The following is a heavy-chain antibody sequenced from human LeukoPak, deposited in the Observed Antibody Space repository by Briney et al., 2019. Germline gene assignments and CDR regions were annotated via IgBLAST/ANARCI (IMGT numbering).Heavy chain of an antibody. V-gene: IGHV3-15*01. Sequence: PGGSLRLSCAASGFTFSNAWMRWVRQAPGKGLEWVGRIKSKTDGGTTDYAAPVKGRFTISRDDSKNTLYLQMNSLKTEDTAVYYCTYTLWFGRYSPDYWGQGTLVTVSS. D-gene: IGHD3-10*01. CDR1: GFTFSNAW. J-gene: IGHJ4*02. CDR2: IKSKTDGGTT. CDR3: TYTLWFGRYSPDY.